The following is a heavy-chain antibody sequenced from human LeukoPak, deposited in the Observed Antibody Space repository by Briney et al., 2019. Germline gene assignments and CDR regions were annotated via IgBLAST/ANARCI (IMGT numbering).Heavy chain of an antibody. Sequence: GGSLRLSCAASGFTFSTYAMSWVRQAPGKGREAVSSITGSTGSTYYADSVKGRFTISRGNSKNTLYLQMNSLRAEDTAVYYCAKRYTGNSGLYNFDFWGQGTLVTVSS. CDR2: ITGSTGST. V-gene: IGHV3-23*01. J-gene: IGHJ4*02. CDR1: GFTFSTYA. CDR3: AKRYTGNSGLYNFDF. D-gene: IGHD1-26*01.